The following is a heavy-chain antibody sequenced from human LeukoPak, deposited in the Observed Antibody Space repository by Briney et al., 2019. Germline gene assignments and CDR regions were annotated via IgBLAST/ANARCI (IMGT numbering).Heavy chain of an antibody. Sequence: KPSETLSLTCTVFGGSIRSYYWSWIRQPPGKGLEWIGSLYYSGNTNYNPSLKSRVTISLDTSKNQFSLKLSSVTAADTAVYYCARGSSPFDYWGQGTLVAVSS. CDR3: ARGSSPFDY. CDR1: GGSIRSYY. J-gene: IGHJ4*02. V-gene: IGHV4-59*08. CDR2: LYYSGNT.